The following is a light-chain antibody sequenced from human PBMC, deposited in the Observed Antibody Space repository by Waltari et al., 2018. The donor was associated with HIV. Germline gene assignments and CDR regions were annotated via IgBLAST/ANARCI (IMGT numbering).Light chain of an antibody. CDR2: RNS. Sequence: QSVLTQPPSASATPGQRITISCSGGNSNIERNYVYCYQQLPGTAPKVFIYRNSQRPSGVPGRFSGSKSGTSASLIISGLRSGDEADYYCASWDDSLNAFVFGTGTKVTVL. CDR1: NSNIERNY. V-gene: IGLV1-47*01. CDR3: ASWDDSLNAFV. J-gene: IGLJ1*01.